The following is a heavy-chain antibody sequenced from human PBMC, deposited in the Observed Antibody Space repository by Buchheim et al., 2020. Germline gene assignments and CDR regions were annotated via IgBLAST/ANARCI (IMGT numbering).Heavy chain of an antibody. D-gene: IGHD1-7*01. CDR2: ISGSGGST. J-gene: IGHJ6*02. CDR3: AKKGASWNYVYYYGMDV. V-gene: IGHV3-23*01. CDR1: GFTFSSYA. Sequence: EVQLLESGGGLVQPRGSLRLSCAASGFTFSSYAMSWVRQAPGKGLEWVSAISGSGGSTYYADSVKGRFTISRDNSKNTLYLQMNSLRAEDTAVYYCAKKGASWNYVYYYGMDVWGQGTT.